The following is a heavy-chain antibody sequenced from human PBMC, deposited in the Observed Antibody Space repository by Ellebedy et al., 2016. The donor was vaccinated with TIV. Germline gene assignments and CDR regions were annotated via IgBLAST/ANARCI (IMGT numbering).Heavy chain of an antibody. Sequence: GESLKISCAASGFTFSSYAMSWVRQAPGKGLEWVLAISGSGGSTYYADSVKGRFTISRDNSKNTLYLQMNRLRAEDTAVYYCAKAELGILEWLLLGRFDYWGQGTLVTVSS. D-gene: IGHD3-3*01. J-gene: IGHJ4*02. V-gene: IGHV3-23*01. CDR3: AKAELGILEWLLLGRFDY. CDR1: GFTFSSYA. CDR2: ISGSGGST.